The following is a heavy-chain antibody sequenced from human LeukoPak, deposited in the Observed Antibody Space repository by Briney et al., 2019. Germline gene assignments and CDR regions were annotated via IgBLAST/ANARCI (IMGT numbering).Heavy chain of an antibody. J-gene: IGHJ4*02. Sequence: PSETLCLTCTVSGGSMTSYYWSWIRQPPGKGLEWIGCIHYSGSTNYNPSLKSRVTISVDTSKNQFSLKLSSVTAADTAVYYCARVRDRSSYFHDLDYWGQGTLVTVSS. CDR1: GGSMTSYY. CDR3: ARVRDRSSYFHDLDY. CDR2: IHYSGST. D-gene: IGHD3-22*01. V-gene: IGHV4-59*01.